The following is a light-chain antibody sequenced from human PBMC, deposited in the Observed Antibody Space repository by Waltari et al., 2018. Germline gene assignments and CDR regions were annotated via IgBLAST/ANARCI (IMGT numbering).Light chain of an antibody. V-gene: IGKV3-20*01. CDR2: AAS. J-gene: IGKJ1*01. CDR3: QQFESAPRT. CDR1: QSLTVNY. Sequence: EIVLTQSPDILSLSPGDTATPSCRASQSLTVNYLAWYQQKPGQAPRLLIYAASSRATGVPDRFSGSGSGAHFTLAISRLEPEDFAVYYCQQFESAPRTFGQGTKVEIK.